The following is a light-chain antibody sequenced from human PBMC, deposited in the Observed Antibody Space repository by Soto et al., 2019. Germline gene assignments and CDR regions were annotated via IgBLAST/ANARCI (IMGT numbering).Light chain of an antibody. V-gene: IGKV3-20*01. CDR1: QSVSSSY. Sequence: EIVLTQSPGTLSLSPRERATLSCRASQSVSSSYLAWYQQKPGQAPRLLIYGASSRATGIPDRFSGSGSGTDFTLTISRLEPEDFAVYYCQQYGSSGTFGQGTKVDI. CDR3: QQYGSSGT. J-gene: IGKJ1*01. CDR2: GAS.